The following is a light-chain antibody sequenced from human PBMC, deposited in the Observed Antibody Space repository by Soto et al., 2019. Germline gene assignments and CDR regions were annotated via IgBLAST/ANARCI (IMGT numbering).Light chain of an antibody. CDR3: QSYDSSLSGYV. J-gene: IGLJ1*01. CDR2: INS. CDR1: SSNIGAGYD. Sequence: QSVLTQPPSVSGAPGQRVTISCTGSSSNIGAGYDVHWYQQLPGTAPKLLIYINSIRPSGVPGRFSGSKSGTSASLAITGLXAEDEADYFCQSYDSSLSGYVFGTGTKVTVL. V-gene: IGLV1-40*01.